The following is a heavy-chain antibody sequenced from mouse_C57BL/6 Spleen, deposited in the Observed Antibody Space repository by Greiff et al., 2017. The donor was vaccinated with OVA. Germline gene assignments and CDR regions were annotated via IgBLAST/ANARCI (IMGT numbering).Heavy chain of an antibody. CDR2: IYPGDGDT. Sequence: VQLQESGAELVKPGASVKISCKASGYAFSSYWMNWVKQRPGKGLEWIGQIYPGDGDTNYNGKFKGKATLTADKSSSTAYMQLSSLTSEDSAVYFCARGGQLRLKDYFDYWGQGTTLTVSS. CDR3: ARGGQLRLKDYFDY. J-gene: IGHJ2*01. V-gene: IGHV1-80*01. D-gene: IGHD3-2*02. CDR1: GYAFSSYW.